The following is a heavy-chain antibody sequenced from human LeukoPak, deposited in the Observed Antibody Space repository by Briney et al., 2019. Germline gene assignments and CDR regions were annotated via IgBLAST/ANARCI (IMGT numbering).Heavy chain of an antibody. Sequence: GGSLRLSCAASGFTFSSYAMSWVHQAPGKGLEWVSAISGSGGSTYYADSVKGRFTISRDNSKNTLYLQMNSLRAEDTAVYYCAKDHYDSSGYPDWGFDYWGQGTLVTVSS. J-gene: IGHJ4*02. CDR1: GFTFSSYA. CDR2: ISGSGGST. D-gene: IGHD3-22*01. V-gene: IGHV3-23*01. CDR3: AKDHYDSSGYPDWGFDY.